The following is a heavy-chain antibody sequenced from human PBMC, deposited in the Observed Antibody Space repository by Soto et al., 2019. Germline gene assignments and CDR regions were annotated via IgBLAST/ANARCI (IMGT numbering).Heavy chain of an antibody. CDR2: IYYSGST. CDR3: ARLVLLWFGEFLYNWFDP. V-gene: IGHV4-39*01. CDR1: GGSISSSSYY. D-gene: IGHD3-10*01. J-gene: IGHJ5*02. Sequence: QLQLQESGPGLVKPSETLSLTCTVSGGSISSSSYYWGWIRQPPGKGLEWIGSIYYSGSTYYNPSLKSRVTISVDTSKNQFSLKLSSVTAADTAVYYCARLVLLWFGEFLYNWFDPWGQGTLVTVSS.